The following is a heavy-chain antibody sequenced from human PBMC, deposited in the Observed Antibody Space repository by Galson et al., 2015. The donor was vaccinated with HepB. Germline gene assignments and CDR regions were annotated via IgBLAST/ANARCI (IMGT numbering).Heavy chain of an antibody. CDR2: ISGSGGST. J-gene: IGHJ4*02. V-gene: IGHV3-23*01. CDR1: GFTFSSYA. Sequence: SLRLSCAASGFTFSSYAMSWVRQAPGKGLEWVSAISGSGGSTYYADSVKGRFTISRDNSKNTLYLQMNSLRAEDTAVYYCAKDPSRQIVGATTADYWGQGTLVTVSS. CDR3: AKDPSRQIVGATTADY. D-gene: IGHD1-26*01.